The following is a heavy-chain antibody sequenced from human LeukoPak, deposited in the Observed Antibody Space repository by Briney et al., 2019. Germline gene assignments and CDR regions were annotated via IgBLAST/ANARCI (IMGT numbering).Heavy chain of an antibody. D-gene: IGHD3-10*01. J-gene: IGHJ5*02. Sequence: GGSLRLSCAASGFTFSSYAMSWVRQAPGKGLEWVSAISGSGGSTYYADSVKGRFTISRDNSKNTLYLQMNSLRAEDTAVYYCAKEVVEGSGSYYDGTPDWFDPWGQGTLVTVSS. V-gene: IGHV3-23*01. CDR3: AKEVVEGSGSYYDGTPDWFDP. CDR2: ISGSGGST. CDR1: GFTFSSYA.